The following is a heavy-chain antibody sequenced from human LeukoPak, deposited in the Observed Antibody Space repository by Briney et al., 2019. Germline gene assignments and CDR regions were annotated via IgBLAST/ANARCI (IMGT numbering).Heavy chain of an antibody. J-gene: IGHJ4*02. CDR3: AGGGDYGDLRYFDY. CDR2: IYYRGST. Sequence: SEPLSLTCTVSGGSINNYYWSWIRQPPGKGLEWIGYIYYRGSTNYNPSLKSRVPFSVDTSKNQFSLKLNSVTAADTAVYYCAGGGDYGDLRYFDYWGQGTLVTGSS. D-gene: IGHD4-17*01. CDR1: GGSINNYY. V-gene: IGHV4-59*01.